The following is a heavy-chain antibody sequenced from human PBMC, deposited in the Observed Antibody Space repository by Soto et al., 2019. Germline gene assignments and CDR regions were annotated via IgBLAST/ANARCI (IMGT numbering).Heavy chain of an antibody. D-gene: IGHD3-9*01. V-gene: IGHV3-33*01. J-gene: IGHJ4*02. Sequence: GGSLRLSCAASGFTFSSYGMHWVRQAPGKGLEWVAVIWYDGSNKYYADSVKGRFTISRDNSKNTLYLQMNSLRAEDTAVYYCARDRYDYDILTGYFHWGRGTLVTVSS. CDR2: IWYDGSNK. CDR3: ARDRYDYDILTGYFH. CDR1: GFTFSSYG.